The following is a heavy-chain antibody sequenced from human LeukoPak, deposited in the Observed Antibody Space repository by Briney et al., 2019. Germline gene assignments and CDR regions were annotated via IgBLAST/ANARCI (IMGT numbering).Heavy chain of an antibody. CDR3: ATYPHYHATSGVDY. V-gene: IGHV4-59*08. CDR2: MSYSGST. D-gene: IGHD6-19*01. CDR1: GGSISSYY. Sequence: PSETLSLTCNVSGGSISSYYWNWIRQPPGKGLEWIGYMSYSGSTHYNPSLESRVTILADTSTSQVSLTLSSVTAEDTAVYYCATYPHYHATSGVDYWGQGTLVTVSS. J-gene: IGHJ4*02.